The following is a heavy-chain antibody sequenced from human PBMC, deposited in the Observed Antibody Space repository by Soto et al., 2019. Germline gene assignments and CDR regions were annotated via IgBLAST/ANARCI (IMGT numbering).Heavy chain of an antibody. V-gene: IGHV1-18*01. CDR1: GYTLTNYG. CDR3: SRGTSIPASGDY. D-gene: IGHD6-6*01. J-gene: IGHJ4*01. CDR2: VSAYNGER. Sequence: QIQLVQSGAEVKKPGASVKVSSKASGYTLTNYGINWGRQAPGQGLEWLGWVSAYNGERRYAQRVQARVIMTTDTSTTTAYMELRSLRSDDTAVYYCSRGTSIPASGDYWGQGTLVTVSS.